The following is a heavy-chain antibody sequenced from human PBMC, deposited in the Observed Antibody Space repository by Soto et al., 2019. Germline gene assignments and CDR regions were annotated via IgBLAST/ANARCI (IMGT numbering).Heavy chain of an antibody. CDR1: GFTFSSYA. CDR2: ISGNGGST. CDR3: ARRGYGLYFDY. D-gene: IGHD3-10*01. J-gene: IGHJ4*02. Sequence: EVQLVESGGGLVQPGGSLRLSCAASGFTFSSYAMHWVRQAPGKGLEYVSAISGNGGSTYYANSVKGRFTISRDNSKNTLYLQMGSLRAEDMAVYYCARRGYGLYFDYWGQGTVVTVSS. V-gene: IGHV3-64*01.